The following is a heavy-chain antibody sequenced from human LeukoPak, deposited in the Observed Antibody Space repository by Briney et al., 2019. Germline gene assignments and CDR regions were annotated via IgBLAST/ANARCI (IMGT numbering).Heavy chain of an antibody. CDR1: GFTFSSYA. CDR2: ISHDGSNK. Sequence: QTGGSLRLSCAASGFTFSSYAMHWVRQAPGKGLEWVAVISHDGSNKYYADSVEGRFTISRDNSKNTLYLQMNSLRAEDTAVYYCARASGSYSAPYAFDIWGQGTMVTVSS. D-gene: IGHD1-26*01. CDR3: ARASGSYSAPYAFDI. V-gene: IGHV3-30-3*01. J-gene: IGHJ3*02.